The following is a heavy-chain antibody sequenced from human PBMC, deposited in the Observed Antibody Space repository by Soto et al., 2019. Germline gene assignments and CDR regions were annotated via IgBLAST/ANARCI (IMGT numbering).Heavy chain of an antibody. CDR1: GGSMSGYY. CDR2: VHDSWGA. D-gene: IGHD3-22*01. J-gene: IGHJ4*02. CDR3: ARLGGYYQAFDQ. Sequence: SETLSLTCTVSGGSMSGYYWSWIRLPPGKPMEWIGYVHDSWGAAYNPSLKSRVTISVDTSKNQFSLKLDSVTAADTVVYYCARLGGYYQAFDQWGQGSLVTVSS. V-gene: IGHV4-59*08.